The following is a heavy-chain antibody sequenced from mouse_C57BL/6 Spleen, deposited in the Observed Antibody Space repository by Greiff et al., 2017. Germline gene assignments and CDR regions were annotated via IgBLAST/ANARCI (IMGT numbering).Heavy chain of an antibody. V-gene: IGHV1-19*01. J-gene: IGHJ4*01. D-gene: IGHD1-1*01. CDR1: GYTFTDYY. Sequence: VQLQQSGPVLVKPGASVKMSCKASGYTFTDYYMNWVKQSHGKSLEWIGVINPFNGGTSYNQKFKGKATLTVDKSSSTAYMELNSLTSEDSAVYNCAREDYGSRYYYAMDYWGQGTSVTVSS. CDR3: AREDYGSRYYYAMDY. CDR2: INPFNGGT.